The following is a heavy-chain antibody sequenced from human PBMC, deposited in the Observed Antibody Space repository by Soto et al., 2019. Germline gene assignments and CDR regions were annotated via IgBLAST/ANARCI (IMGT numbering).Heavy chain of an antibody. V-gene: IGHV4-34*01. D-gene: IGHD1-1*01. Sequence: TSETLSLTCAVFCGSFSDSYWSWIRQSPEKGLEWIGEITNSGSTYYNPSLKSRVTISGDTSKNQFSLEVRSVTAADTAVYFCARGRTAIATRWFDSWGQGTLVTVSS. J-gene: IGHJ5*01. CDR2: ITNSGST. CDR3: ARGRTAIATRWFDS. CDR1: CGSFSDSY.